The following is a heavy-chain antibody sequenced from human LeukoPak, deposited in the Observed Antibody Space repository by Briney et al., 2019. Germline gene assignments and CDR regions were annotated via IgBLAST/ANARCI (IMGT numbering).Heavy chain of an antibody. CDR2: IDPSDSYT. J-gene: IGHJ4*02. V-gene: IGHV5-10-1*01. CDR3: ARLGVLLWFGELSTWDDY. D-gene: IGHD3-10*01. Sequence: GESLKISCKGSGYSFTSYWISWVRQMPGKGLEWMGRIDPSDSYTNYSPSFQGHVTISADKSISTAYLQRSSLKASDTAMYYCARLGVLLWFGELSTWDDYWGQGTLVTVSS. CDR1: GYSFTSYW.